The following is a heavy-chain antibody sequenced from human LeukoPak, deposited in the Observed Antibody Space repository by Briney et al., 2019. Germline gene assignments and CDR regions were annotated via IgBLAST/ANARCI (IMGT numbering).Heavy chain of an antibody. V-gene: IGHV1-18*01. D-gene: IGHD5-18*01. Sequence: GASVKVSWKASGYTFTSYGISWVRQAAGQGLEWMGWISAYNGNTNYAQKLQGRVTMTTDTSTSTAYMELRSLRSDDTAVYYCATGHTAMAPSSPGYWGQGTLVTVSS. CDR3: ATGHTAMAPSSPGY. J-gene: IGHJ4*02. CDR1: GYTFTSYG. CDR2: ISAYNGNT.